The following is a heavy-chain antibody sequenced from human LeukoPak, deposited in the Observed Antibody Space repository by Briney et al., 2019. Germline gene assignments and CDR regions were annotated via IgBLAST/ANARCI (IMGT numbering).Heavy chain of an antibody. CDR3: ARAKYSYGPYGMDV. CDR1: GFTFSSYA. Sequence: GGSLRLSCAASGFTFSSYAMHWVRQAPGKGLEWVAVISYDGSNKYYADSVKGRFTISRDNSKNTLYLQMNSLRAEDTAVYYCARAKYSYGPYGMDVWGQGTTVTVSS. CDR2: ISYDGSNK. J-gene: IGHJ6*02. V-gene: IGHV3-30*04. D-gene: IGHD5-18*01.